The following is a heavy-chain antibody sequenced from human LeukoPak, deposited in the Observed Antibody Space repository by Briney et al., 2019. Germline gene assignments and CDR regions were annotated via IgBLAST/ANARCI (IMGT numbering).Heavy chain of an antibody. J-gene: IGHJ6*03. CDR2: IYYSGST. CDR3: ARLTTDDFWSGAYYYYMDV. V-gene: IGHV4-39*01. D-gene: IGHD3-3*01. CDR1: GGSISSSSYY. Sequence: PSETLSLTCTVSGGSISSSSYYWGWIRQPPGKGLEWIGSIYYSGSTYYNPSLKSRVTISVDTSKNQFSLKLGSVTAADTAVYYCARLTTDDFWSGAYYYYMDVWGKGTTVTVSS.